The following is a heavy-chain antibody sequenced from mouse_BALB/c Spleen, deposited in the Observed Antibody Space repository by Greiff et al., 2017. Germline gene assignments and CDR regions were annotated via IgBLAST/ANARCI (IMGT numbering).Heavy chain of an antibody. CDR2: IWAGGST. J-gene: IGHJ2*01. D-gene: IGHD1-1*01. CDR3: ARDRGVVAPYYFDY. CDR1: GFSLTSYG. V-gene: IGHV2-9*02. Sequence: VQLVESGPGLVAPSQSLSITCTVSGFSLTSYGVHWVRQPPGKGLEWLGVIWAGGSTNYNSALMSRLSISKDNSKSQVFLKMNSLQTDDTAMYYCARDRGVVAPYYFDYWGQGTTLTVSS.